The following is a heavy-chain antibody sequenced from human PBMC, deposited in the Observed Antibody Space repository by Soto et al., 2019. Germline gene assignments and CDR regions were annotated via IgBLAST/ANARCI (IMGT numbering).Heavy chain of an antibody. V-gene: IGHV1-18*04. CDR2: ISAYNGNT. D-gene: IGHD3-10*01. Sequence: RASVKVSCKASGYAFTSYGISWVRQAPGQGLEWMGWISAYNGNTNYAQKLQGRVTMTTDTSTSTAYMELRSLRSDDTAVYYCARDLSPYYYGSGSYYSADYWGQGTLVTVSS. CDR3: ARDLSPYYYGSGSYYSADY. CDR1: GYAFTSYG. J-gene: IGHJ4*02.